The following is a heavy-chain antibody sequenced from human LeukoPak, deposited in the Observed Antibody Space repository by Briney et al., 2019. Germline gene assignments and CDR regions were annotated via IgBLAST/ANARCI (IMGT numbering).Heavy chain of an antibody. CDR1: GYTFTSYG. J-gene: IGHJ5*02. Sequence: ASVKVSCKASGYTFTSYGISWVRQAPGQGLEWMGWISAYNGNTNYAQKLQGRVTMTRDTSISTAYMELSRLRSDDTAVYYCARESKGYSGYDLNWFDPWGQGTLVTVS. V-gene: IGHV1-18*01. D-gene: IGHD5-12*01. CDR2: ISAYNGNT. CDR3: ARESKGYSGYDLNWFDP.